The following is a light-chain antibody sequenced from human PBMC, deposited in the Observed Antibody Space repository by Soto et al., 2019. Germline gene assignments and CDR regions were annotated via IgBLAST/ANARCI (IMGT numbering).Light chain of an antibody. Sequence: EIQMTQSPFSLSASVENRVTITCRASQSISSWLAWYQQKPGKAPKLLIYKASSLESGVPSRFSGSGSGTEFTLTISSLQPDDFATYYCQQGRTFGQGTQGGYQ. CDR1: QSISSW. CDR3: QQGRT. V-gene: IGKV1-5*03. CDR2: KAS. J-gene: IGKJ1*01.